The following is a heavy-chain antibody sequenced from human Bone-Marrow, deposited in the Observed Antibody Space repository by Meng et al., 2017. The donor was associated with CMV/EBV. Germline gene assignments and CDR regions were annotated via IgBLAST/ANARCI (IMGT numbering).Heavy chain of an antibody. CDR2: IYYSGST. D-gene: IGHD3-9*01. J-gene: IGHJ1*01. V-gene: IGHV4-59*01. Sequence: GSLRLSCAVYGGSFSGYYWSWIRQPPGKGLEWIGYIYYSGSTNYNPSLKSRVTISVDTSKNQFSLKLSSVTAADTAVYYCARGCDILTSLWGQGTLVTVSS. CDR1: GGSFSGYY. CDR3: ARGCDILTSL.